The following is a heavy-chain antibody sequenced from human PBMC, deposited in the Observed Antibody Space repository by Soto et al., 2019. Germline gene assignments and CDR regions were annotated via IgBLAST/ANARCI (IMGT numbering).Heavy chain of an antibody. J-gene: IGHJ6*03. CDR2: IKQDGSEK. D-gene: IGHD2-2*01. CDR3: ARANVIVVVPAAYYYYYYYMDV. Sequence: GGSLRLSCAASGFTFSSYWMSWVRQAPGKGLEWVANIKQDGSEKYYVDSVKGRFTISRDNAKNSLYLQMNSLRAEDTAVYYCARANVIVVVPAAYYYYYYYMDVWGKGTTVTVSS. CDR1: GFTFSSYW. V-gene: IGHV3-7*01.